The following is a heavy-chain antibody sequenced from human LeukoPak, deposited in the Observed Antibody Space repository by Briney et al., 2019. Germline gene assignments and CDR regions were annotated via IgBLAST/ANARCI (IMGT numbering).Heavy chain of an antibody. D-gene: IGHD2-2*01. CDR2: ISSRSSNI. CDR3: ARDLVVVPAAILGY. CDR1: GFTFSSYS. J-gene: IGHJ4*02. V-gene: IGHV3-48*01. Sequence: GGSLRLSCAASGFTFSSYSMNWVRQAPGKGLEWVSYISSRSSNIYYADSVKGRFTISRDNAKNSLYLQMNSLRAEDTAVYYCARDLVVVPAAILGYWGQGTLVTVSS.